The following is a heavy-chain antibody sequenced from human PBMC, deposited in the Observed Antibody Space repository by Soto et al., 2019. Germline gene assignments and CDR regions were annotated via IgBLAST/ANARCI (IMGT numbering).Heavy chain of an antibody. Sequence: ASVKVSCKASGYTFTGYYVHWVRQAPGQGLEWMGWINPNNGVTYYAQKFQGRVTMTRDTSISTAYMDLSRLTSDDTAVYYCARDPDHSGSNLLVHWGQGALVTVSS. CDR1: GYTFTGYY. V-gene: IGHV1-2*02. CDR3: ARDPDHSGSNLLVH. J-gene: IGHJ4*02. CDR2: INPNNGVT. D-gene: IGHD6-13*01.